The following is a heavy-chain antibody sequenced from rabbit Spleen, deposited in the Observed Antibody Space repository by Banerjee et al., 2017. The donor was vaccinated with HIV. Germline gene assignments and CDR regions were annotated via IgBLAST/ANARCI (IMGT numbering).Heavy chain of an antibody. CDR1: GFSFSYSDY. J-gene: IGHJ6*01. D-gene: IGHD8-1*01. CDR3: ARDSGTSFSSYGMDL. CDR2: IGAGVSDTT. V-gene: IGHV1S40*01. Sequence: QSLEESGGGLVKPGASLTLTCTASGFSFSYSDYMCWVRQPPGKGPEWIACIGAGVSDTTYYATWAKGRFTISKTSSTTVTLQMTSLTAADTATYFCARDSGTSFSSYGMDLWGQGTLVTVS.